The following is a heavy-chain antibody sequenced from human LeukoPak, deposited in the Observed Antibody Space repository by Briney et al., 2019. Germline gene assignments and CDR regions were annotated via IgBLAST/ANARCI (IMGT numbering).Heavy chain of an antibody. CDR2: ISGSGGST. V-gene: IGHV3-23*01. Sequence: GGSLRLSCAASGFTFSSYAMSWVRQAPGTGLERVSAISGSGGSTYYADSVTSRFTISRDNSKNTLYLQMNSLRAEDTAVYYCAKDRSSSWPTGRYYYGMDVWGQGTTVTVSS. J-gene: IGHJ6*02. CDR1: GFTFSSYA. CDR3: AKDRSSSWPTGRYYYGMDV. D-gene: IGHD6-13*01.